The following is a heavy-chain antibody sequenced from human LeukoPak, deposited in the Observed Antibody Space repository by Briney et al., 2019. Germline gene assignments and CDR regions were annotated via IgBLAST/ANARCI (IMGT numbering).Heavy chain of an antibody. J-gene: IGHJ4*02. CDR3: ARHGAHYYSGSGSYYTTAFDS. CDR1: GGPISSYY. CDR2: IYYSGST. V-gene: IGHV4-59*08. D-gene: IGHD3-10*01. Sequence: PSETLSLTCTVSGGPISSYYWSWIRQPPGKGLEWIGYIYYSGSTNYNPSLKSRVTISVDTSKNQFSLRLSSVTAADTAIYYCARHGAHYYSGSGSYYTTAFDSWGQGTLVTVSS.